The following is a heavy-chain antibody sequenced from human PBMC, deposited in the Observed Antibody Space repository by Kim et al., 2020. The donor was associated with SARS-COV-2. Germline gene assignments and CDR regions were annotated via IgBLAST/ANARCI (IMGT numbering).Heavy chain of an antibody. D-gene: IGHD3-10*01. CDR3: ARAPPQYYYGSGHYYYYGMDV. J-gene: IGHJ6*02. V-gene: IGHV3-33*01. CDR1: GFTFSSYG. Sequence: GGSLRLSCAASGFTFSSYGMHWVRQAPGKGLEWVAVIWYDGSNKYYVDSVKGRFTISRDNSKNTLYLQMNSLRAEDTAVYYCARAPPQYYYGSGHYYYYGMDVWGQGTTVTVSS. CDR2: IWYDGSNK.